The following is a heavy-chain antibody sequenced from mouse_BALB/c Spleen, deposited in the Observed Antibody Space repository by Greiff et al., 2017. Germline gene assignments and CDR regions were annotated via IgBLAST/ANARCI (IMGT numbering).Heavy chain of an antibody. CDR3: ARHEEAFDY. J-gene: IGHJ2*01. V-gene: IGHV5-6-2*01. CDR1: GFTFSSYY. CDR2: INSNGGST. Sequence: EVKVVESGGGLVKLGGSLKLSCAASGFTFSSYYMSWVRQTPEKRLELVAAINSNGGSTYYPDTVKGRFTISRDNAKNTLYLQMSSLKSEDTALYYCARHEEAFDYWGQGTTLTVSS.